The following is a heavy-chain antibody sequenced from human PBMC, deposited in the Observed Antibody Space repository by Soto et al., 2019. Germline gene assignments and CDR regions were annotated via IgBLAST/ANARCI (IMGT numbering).Heavy chain of an antibody. CDR1: GGSFSGYY. V-gene: IGHV4-34*01. D-gene: IGHD3-9*01. J-gene: IGHJ4*02. CDR3: ARGSRLRYFDY. CDR2: INHSGST. Sequence: QVQLQQWGAGLLKPSETLSLTCAVYGGSFSGYYWSWIRQPPGKGLEWTGEINHSGSTNYNPSLKSRVTISVDTSKNQFSLKLSSVTAADTAVYYCARGSRLRYFDYWGQGTLVTVSS.